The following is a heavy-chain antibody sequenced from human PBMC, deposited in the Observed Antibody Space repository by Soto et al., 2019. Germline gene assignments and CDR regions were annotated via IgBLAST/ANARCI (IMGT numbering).Heavy chain of an antibody. Sequence: SETLSLTCTVSGGSISSYYWSWIRQPPGKGLEWIGYIYYSGSTNYNPSLKSRVTISVDTSKNQFSLKLSSVTAADTAVYYCARVLTIFGVVPYYYMDVWGKGTTVTVS. J-gene: IGHJ6*03. V-gene: IGHV4-59*01. CDR3: ARVLTIFGVVPYYYMDV. CDR2: IYYSGST. CDR1: GGSISSYY. D-gene: IGHD3-3*01.